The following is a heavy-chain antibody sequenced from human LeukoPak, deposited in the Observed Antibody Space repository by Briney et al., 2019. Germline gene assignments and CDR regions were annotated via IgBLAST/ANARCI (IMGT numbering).Heavy chain of an antibody. CDR3: AKGSSNGRPYYFDF. CDR2: SNGYDT. CDR1: GFTFSTYA. V-gene: IGHV3-23*01. Sequence: PGGSLRLSCAASGFTFSTYAMSWVRHAPGKGLEWASASNGYDTYYADSVKGRFTISKDNSKNTLYLQMNSLRAEDSAIYYCAKGSSNGRPYYFDFWGPGSLVTVSS. D-gene: IGHD6-25*01. J-gene: IGHJ4*02.